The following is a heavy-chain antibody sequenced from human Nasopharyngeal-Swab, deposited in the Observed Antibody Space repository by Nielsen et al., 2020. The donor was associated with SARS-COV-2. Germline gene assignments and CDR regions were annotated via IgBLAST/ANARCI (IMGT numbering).Heavy chain of an antibody. J-gene: IGHJ3*02. CDR3: ARDGYYDFWSGYPDAFDI. D-gene: IGHD3-3*01. CDR2: ISSSSSTI. V-gene: IGHV3-48*02. Sequence: GCLAPGKWLEWVSYISSSSSTIYYADSVKGRFTISRDNAKNSLYLQMNSLRDGDTAVYYCARDGYYDFWSGYPDAFDIWGQGTMVTVSS.